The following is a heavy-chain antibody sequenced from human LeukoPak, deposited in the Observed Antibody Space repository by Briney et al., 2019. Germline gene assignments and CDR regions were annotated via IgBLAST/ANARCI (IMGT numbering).Heavy chain of an antibody. V-gene: IGHV3-7*01. Sequence: GGSPRLSCAASGFTFSIYWMTWVRQAPGKGLEWVANIKEDGSVKYYVDSVKGRFTISRDNAKKSLYLQMNNLRGGDTAVYFCARRWKLSLDVWGQGTTVTVS. CDR3: ARRWKLSLDV. J-gene: IGHJ6*02. D-gene: IGHD5-24*01. CDR1: GFTFSIYW. CDR2: IKEDGSVK.